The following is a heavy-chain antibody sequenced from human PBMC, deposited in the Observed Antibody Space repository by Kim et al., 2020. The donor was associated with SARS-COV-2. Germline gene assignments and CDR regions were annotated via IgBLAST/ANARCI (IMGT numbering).Heavy chain of an antibody. V-gene: IGHV3-7*01. Sequence: GGSLRLSCAASGFTFSSYWMSWVRQAPGKGLEWVANIKQDGSEKYYVDSVKGRFTISRDNAKNSLYLQMNSLRAEDTAVYYCASDMYSSGWLYDYWGQGTLVTVSS. D-gene: IGHD6-19*01. J-gene: IGHJ4*02. CDR3: ASDMYSSGWLYDY. CDR2: IKQDGSEK. CDR1: GFTFSSYW.